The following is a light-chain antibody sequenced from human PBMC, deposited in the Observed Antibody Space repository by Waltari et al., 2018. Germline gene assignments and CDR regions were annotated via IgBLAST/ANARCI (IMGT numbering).Light chain of an antibody. CDR3: QQYYSTPA. Sequence: DIQMTQSPSSLSASVGDRVTITCRASQGISNALAWYQQKPGKAPKLLLYAASRLESGVPSRFSGSESGTDYTLTISSLQPEDFATYYCQQYYSTPAFGQGTKVEIK. CDR1: QGISNA. CDR2: AAS. J-gene: IGKJ1*01. V-gene: IGKV1-NL1*01.